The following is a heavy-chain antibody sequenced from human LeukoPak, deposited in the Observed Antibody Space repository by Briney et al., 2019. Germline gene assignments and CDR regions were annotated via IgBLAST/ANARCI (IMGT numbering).Heavy chain of an antibody. D-gene: IGHD7-27*01. CDR3: ATEGDWGSRPFDF. J-gene: IGHJ4*02. CDR1: GGSISSGSYF. V-gene: IGHV4-61*02. Sequence: SETLSLTCTVSGGSISSGSYFWSWIRQPAGKGLEWIGRIYISGSTNYNPSLTSRVTISLDTSKNQFSLKLSSVTAADTAMYYCATEGDWGSRPFDFWGQGTLVTVSS. CDR2: IYISGST.